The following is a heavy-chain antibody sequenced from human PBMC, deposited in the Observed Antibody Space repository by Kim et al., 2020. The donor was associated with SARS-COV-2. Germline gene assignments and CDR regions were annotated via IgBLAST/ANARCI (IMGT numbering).Heavy chain of an antibody. CDR3: TRVPGTTLAFWYAYDI. V-gene: IGHV3-73*01. CDR2: IRSKANNYAT. CDR1: GFTFSGSA. D-gene: IGHD1-1*01. J-gene: IGHJ3*02. Sequence: GGSLRLSCAASGFTFSGSAMHWVRQASGKGLEWVGRIRSKANNYATAYAASVKGRFTIARDDSKNAAYLQMNSLKTEDTAVYYCTRVPGTTLAFWYAYDIWGQGTMVTVSS.